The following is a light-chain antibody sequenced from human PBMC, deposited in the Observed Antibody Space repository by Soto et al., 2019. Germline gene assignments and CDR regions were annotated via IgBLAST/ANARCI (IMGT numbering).Light chain of an antibody. Sequence: QSALTQPPSASGSPGQSVTISCTGTSSDIGGYDYVSWYQQHPGKAPKLIIYEVSKRPSGVPDRFSGSKSGNTASLTVSGLQAEDEADYSCSSYAGSNNLVFAGGTKLTVL. J-gene: IGLJ3*02. V-gene: IGLV2-8*01. CDR3: SSYAGSNNLV. CDR1: SSDIGGYDY. CDR2: EVS.